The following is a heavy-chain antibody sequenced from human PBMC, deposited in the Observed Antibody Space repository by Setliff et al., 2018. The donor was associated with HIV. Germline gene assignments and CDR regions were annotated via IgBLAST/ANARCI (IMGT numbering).Heavy chain of an antibody. D-gene: IGHD3-3*01. V-gene: IGHV3-30*18. CDR2: ISYDGSNK. J-gene: IGHJ4*02. Sequence: PGGSLRLSCAASGFTFSSYGMHWVRQAPGKGLEWVAVISYDGSNKYYADSVKGRFTISRDNSKNTLYLQMNSLRAEDTAVYYCAKDLDNFWSGYSDYWGQGTLVTVSS. CDR3: AKDLDNFWSGYSDY. CDR1: GFTFSSYG.